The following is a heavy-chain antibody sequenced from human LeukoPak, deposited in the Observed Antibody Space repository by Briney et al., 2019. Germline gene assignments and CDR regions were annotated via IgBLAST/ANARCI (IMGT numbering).Heavy chain of an antibody. CDR2: IRSKAYGGTT. J-gene: IGHJ3*02. CDR3: TRRIVVVVAATHRDAFDI. D-gene: IGHD2-15*01. CDR1: GFTFGDYA. Sequence: PGGSLRLSCTASGFTFGDYAMSWFRQAPGKGLEWVGFIRSKAYGGTTEYAASVKGRFIISRDDSKSIAYLQMNSLKTEDTAVYYCTRRIVVVVAATHRDAFDIWGQGTMVTVSS. V-gene: IGHV3-49*03.